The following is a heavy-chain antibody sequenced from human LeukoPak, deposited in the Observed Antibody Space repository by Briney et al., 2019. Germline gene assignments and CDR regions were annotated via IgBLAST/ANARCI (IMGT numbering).Heavy chain of an antibody. J-gene: IGHJ4*02. CDR3: ARLSQTPDYYSNGGYYYLGY. CDR2: MNPNTGRT. D-gene: IGHD3-22*01. V-gene: IGHV1-8*01. Sequence: GASVKVSCKASRYTFTSYDINWVREAAGQRLEWMGWMNPNTGRTGFAQKFQGRLTMTRDASISTAYMELSNLRSDDTAVYYCARLSQTPDYYSNGGYYYLGYWGQGTPVTVSS. CDR1: RYTFTSYD.